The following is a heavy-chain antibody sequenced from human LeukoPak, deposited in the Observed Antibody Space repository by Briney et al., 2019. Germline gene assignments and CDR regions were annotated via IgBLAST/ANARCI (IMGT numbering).Heavy chain of an antibody. J-gene: IGHJ4*02. Sequence: SETLSLTCTDSGGSISSYYWSWIRQPPGKGLEWIGYIYTSGSTNYNPSLKSRVTISVDTSKNQFSLKLSSVTAADTAVYYCARSGYGYYFDYWGQGTLVTVSS. CDR2: IYTSGST. CDR3: ARSGYGYYFDY. CDR1: GGSISSYY. V-gene: IGHV4-4*09. D-gene: IGHD3-9*01.